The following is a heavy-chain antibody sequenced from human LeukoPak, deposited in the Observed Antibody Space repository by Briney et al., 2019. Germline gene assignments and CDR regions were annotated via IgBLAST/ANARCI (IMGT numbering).Heavy chain of an antibody. CDR1: GYTFTGYY. CDR2: INPNSGGT. V-gene: IGHV1-2*02. Sequence: ASVKVSCKASGYTFTGYYMQWVRQAPGQGLEWMGWINPNSGGTNYAQKFQGRVTMTRDTSISTAYMELSRLRSDDTAVYYCAKVVGYCSSTSCPPTFDYWGQGTLVTVCS. J-gene: IGHJ4*02. D-gene: IGHD2-2*01. CDR3: AKVVGYCSSTSCPPTFDY.